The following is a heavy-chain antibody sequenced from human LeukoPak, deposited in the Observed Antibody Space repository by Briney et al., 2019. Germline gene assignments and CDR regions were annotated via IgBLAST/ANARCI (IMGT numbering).Heavy chain of an antibody. CDR3: ARYVDYGDYLDY. Sequence: PSQTLSLTCTVSGGSISSGSYYWSWIRQPAGKGLEWIGRIYTSGSTNYNPSLKSRVTISVDTSKNQFSLKLSSVTAADTAVYCCARYVDYGDYLDYWGQGTLVTVSS. V-gene: IGHV4-61*02. CDR1: GGSISSGSYY. J-gene: IGHJ4*02. D-gene: IGHD4-17*01. CDR2: IYTSGST.